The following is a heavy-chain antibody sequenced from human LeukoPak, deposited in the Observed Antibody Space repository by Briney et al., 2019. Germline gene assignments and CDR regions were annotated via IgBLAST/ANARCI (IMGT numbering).Heavy chain of an antibody. CDR2: IYSSGST. D-gene: IGHD3-10*01. CDR1: GGSISSGSYY. CDR3: ARVVWFGELLNWFDP. J-gene: IGHJ5*02. Sequence: SETLSLTCTVSGGSISSGSYYWSWIRQPAGKGLEWIGRIYSSGSTNYNPSLKSRVTISVDTSKNQFSLKLSSVTAADTAVYYCARVVWFGELLNWFDPWGQGTLVTVSS. V-gene: IGHV4-61*02.